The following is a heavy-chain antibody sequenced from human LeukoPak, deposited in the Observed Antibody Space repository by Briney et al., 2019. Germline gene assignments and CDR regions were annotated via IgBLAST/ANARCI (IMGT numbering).Heavy chain of an antibody. CDR3: ARESDSGSYNDGYFDY. D-gene: IGHD1-26*01. Sequence: APVKVSCKASGYTFTSYYMHWVRQAPGQGLEWMGIINPSGGSTSYAQKFQGRVTMTRDTSTSTVYMELSSLRSEDTAVYYCARESDSGSYNDGYFDYWGQGTLVTVSS. V-gene: IGHV1-46*01. CDR2: INPSGGST. J-gene: IGHJ4*02. CDR1: GYTFTSYY.